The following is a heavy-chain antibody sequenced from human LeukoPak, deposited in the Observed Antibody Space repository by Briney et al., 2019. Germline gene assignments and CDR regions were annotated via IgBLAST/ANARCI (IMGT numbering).Heavy chain of an antibody. V-gene: IGHV3-23*01. D-gene: IGHD5-18*01. CDR2: ISGSGGST. CDR3: AKGRIVDTAYIA. CDR1: EFTFSSYA. J-gene: IGHJ4*02. Sequence: PGGSLRLSCAASEFTFSSYAMSWVRQAPGKGLEWVSAISGSGGSTYYADSVKGRFTISRDNSKNTLYLQMNCLRAEDTAVYYCAKGRIVDTAYIAWGQGTLVTVSS.